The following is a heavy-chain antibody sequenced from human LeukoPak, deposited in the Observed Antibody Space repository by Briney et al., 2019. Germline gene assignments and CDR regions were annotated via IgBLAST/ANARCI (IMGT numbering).Heavy chain of an antibody. J-gene: IGHJ4*02. CDR2: IYYSGST. D-gene: IGHD3-10*01. CDR1: GGSISSYY. V-gene: IGHV4-59*01. Sequence: SETLSLTCTVSGGSISSYYWSWIRQPPGKGLEWIGYIYYSGSTNYNPSLKSRVTISVDTSKNQFSLKLSSVTAADTAVYYCARIGDYYGPGSYYFDYWGQGTLVTVSS. CDR3: ARIGDYYGPGSYYFDY.